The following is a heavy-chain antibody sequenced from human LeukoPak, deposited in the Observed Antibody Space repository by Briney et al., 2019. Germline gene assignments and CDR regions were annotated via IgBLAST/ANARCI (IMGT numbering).Heavy chain of an antibody. D-gene: IGHD3-10*01. CDR3: ARARITMVRGVIEFPGWNWFDP. CDR1: GYTFTGYY. CDR2: INPNSGGT. Sequence: ASVKVSCKASGYTFTGYYMHWVRQAPGQGLEWMGWINPNSGGTDYAQKFQGRVTMTRDTSISTAYMELSRLRSDDTAVYYCARARITMVRGVIEFPGWNWFDPWGQGTLVTVSS. J-gene: IGHJ5*02. V-gene: IGHV1-2*02.